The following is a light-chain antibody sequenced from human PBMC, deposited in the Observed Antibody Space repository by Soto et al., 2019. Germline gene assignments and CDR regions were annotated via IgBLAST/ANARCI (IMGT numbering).Light chain of an antibody. Sequence: QAVVTQPPSASGTPGQRVTISCSGSSSNIGSNTVNWYQQLPGTAPKLLIYTNDQRPSGVPDRFSGSKSGTSASLTISGLQAEDEADYYCSSYTTSSTRVFGTGTKLTVL. CDR1: SSNIGSNT. V-gene: IGLV1-44*01. J-gene: IGLJ1*01. CDR3: SSYTTSSTRV. CDR2: TND.